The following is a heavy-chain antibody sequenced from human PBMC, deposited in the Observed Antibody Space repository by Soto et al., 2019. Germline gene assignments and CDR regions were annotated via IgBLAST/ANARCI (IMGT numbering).Heavy chain of an antibody. CDR2: IYYIGST. J-gene: IGHJ5*02. CDR1: GGSISSGGYY. Sequence: QVQLQESGPGLVKPSQTLSLTCTVSGGSISSGGYYWNWIRQHPGKGLEWIGYIYYIGSTYYNLALKSRVTIALDTSKNQFSLTLSSVTAADTAVDYCARSVFPWGQGTLGTVST. CDR3: ARSVFP. V-gene: IGHV4-31*03.